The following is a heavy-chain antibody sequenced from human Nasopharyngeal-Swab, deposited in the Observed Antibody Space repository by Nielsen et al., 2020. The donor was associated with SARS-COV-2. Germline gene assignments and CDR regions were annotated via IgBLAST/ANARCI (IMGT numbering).Heavy chain of an antibody. CDR2: IYYSGST. CDR3: GRGFDY. Sequence: SETLSLTCTVSGGSVSSGSYYWSWIRQPPGKGLEWIGYIYYSGSTNYNPSLKSRVTISVDTSKNQFSLKLSSVTAADTAVYYCGRGFDYWGQGTLVTVSS. J-gene: IGHJ4*02. CDR1: GGSVSSGSYY. V-gene: IGHV4-61*01.